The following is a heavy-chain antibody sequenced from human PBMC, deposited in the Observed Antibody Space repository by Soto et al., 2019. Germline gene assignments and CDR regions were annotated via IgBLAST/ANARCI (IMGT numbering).Heavy chain of an antibody. CDR1: GCTFTGYY. V-gene: IGHV1-2*04. J-gene: IGHJ5*02. D-gene: IGHD6-13*01. CDR2: INPNSGGT. Sequence: ASVKVSCKASGCTFTGYYMHWVRQAPGQGLEWMGWINPNSGGTNYAQKFQGWVTMTRDTSISTAYMELSRLRSDDTAVYYCARGFSGSWYEVSWFDPWGQGTLVTVSS. CDR3: ARGFSGSWYEVSWFDP.